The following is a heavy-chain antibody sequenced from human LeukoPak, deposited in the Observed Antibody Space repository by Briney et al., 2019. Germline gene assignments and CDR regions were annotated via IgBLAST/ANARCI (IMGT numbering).Heavy chain of an antibody. J-gene: IGHJ4*02. V-gene: IGHV4-59*01. CDR3: ARFSAWSFYY. D-gene: IGHD6-19*01. Sequence: SETLSLTCTVSGGSISSYYWSWIRQPPGKGLEWIGYIYYSGSTNYNPSLKSRVTISVDTSKNQFSLKLSSVTAADTAVYYCARFSAWSFYYGAQGTLFTVS. CDR2: IYYSGST. CDR1: GGSISSYY.